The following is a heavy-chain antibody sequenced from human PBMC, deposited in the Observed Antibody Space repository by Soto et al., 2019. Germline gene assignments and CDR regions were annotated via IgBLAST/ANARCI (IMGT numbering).Heavy chain of an antibody. CDR1: GYTFTSYG. J-gene: IGHJ5*02. Sequence: QVQLVQSGAEVKKPGASVKVSCKASGYTFTSYGISWVRQAPGQGLEWMGWISAYNGNTNYAQKLQGRVTMTTDTSTSTAEMERRSLRSDDTAVYYCAREGRILWFGELSRGNWFDPWGQGTLVTVSS. CDR2: ISAYNGNT. V-gene: IGHV1-18*01. CDR3: AREGRILWFGELSRGNWFDP. D-gene: IGHD3-10*01.